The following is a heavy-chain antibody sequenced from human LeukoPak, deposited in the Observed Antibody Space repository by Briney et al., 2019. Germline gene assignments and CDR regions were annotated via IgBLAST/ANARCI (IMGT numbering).Heavy chain of an antibody. CDR1: GGTFSSYA. D-gene: IGHD3-22*01. J-gene: IGHJ4*02. Sequence: ASVKVSCRASGGTFSSYAISWVRQAPGQGLEWMGRIIPIFDTANYAQKFQGRVTITTDESTSTAYMELSSLRSEDTAVYYCARENAYYYDSSGYSEYWGQGTLVTVSS. CDR3: ARENAYYYDSSGYSEY. CDR2: IIPIFDTA. V-gene: IGHV1-69*05.